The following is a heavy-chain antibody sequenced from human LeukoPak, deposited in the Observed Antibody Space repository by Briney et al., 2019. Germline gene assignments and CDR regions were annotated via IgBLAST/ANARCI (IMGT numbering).Heavy chain of an antibody. CDR2: ISATGAST. V-gene: IGHV3-23*01. J-gene: IGHJ4*02. CDR3: AKDLWHLVRMIDH. Sequence: GGSLRLSCEGSGFIFSKYAMNWVRQAPGKGLEWVSAISATGASTYYMDSVKGRFTISRDNSNNTLYLQMNSLRAEDTARYYCAKDLWHLVRMIDHWGQGILVIAST. D-gene: IGHD6-6*01. CDR1: GFIFSKYA.